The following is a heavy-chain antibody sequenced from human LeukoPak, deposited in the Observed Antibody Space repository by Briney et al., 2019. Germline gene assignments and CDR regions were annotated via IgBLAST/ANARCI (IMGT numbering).Heavy chain of an antibody. CDR3: ARVQYYDSSGYDPFGAFDI. Sequence: GASVKVSCKASGYTFTGYYMHWVRQAPGQGLEWMGWINPNSGGTNYAQKFQGRVTMTRDTSISTAYMELSRLRSDDTAVYYCARVQYYDSSGYDPFGAFDIWGQGTMVTVSS. J-gene: IGHJ3*02. V-gene: IGHV1-2*02. CDR1: GYTFTGYY. CDR2: INPNSGGT. D-gene: IGHD3-22*01.